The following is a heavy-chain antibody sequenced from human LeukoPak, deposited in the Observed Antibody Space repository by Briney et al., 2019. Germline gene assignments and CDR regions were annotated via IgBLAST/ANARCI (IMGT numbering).Heavy chain of an antibody. CDR2: ISYTGNT. V-gene: IGHV4-31*11. CDR3: ARLTPLYGMEY. D-gene: IGHD2-2*02. CDR1: VASINSGAYS. J-gene: IGHJ4*02. Sequence: PSQTLSLTCAVSVASINSGAYSWTWIRQRPGEGLEFIGNISYTGNTYFNPSLKSRVAFSVDTSKSHFSLRLTSVTAADTAFYYCARLTPLYGMEYWGQGILVTVSS.